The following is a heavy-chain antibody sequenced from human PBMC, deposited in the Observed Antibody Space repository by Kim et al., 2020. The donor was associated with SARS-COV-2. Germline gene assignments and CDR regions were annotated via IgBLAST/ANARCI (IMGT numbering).Heavy chain of an antibody. CDR2: NQSGST. CDR3: AEWLRN. D-gene: IGHD5-12*01. V-gene: IGHV4-34*01. Sequence: NQSGSTNYNPSLKSRVTISVDTSKNQFSLKLSSVTAADTAVYYCAEWLRNWGQGTLVTVSS. J-gene: IGHJ4*02.